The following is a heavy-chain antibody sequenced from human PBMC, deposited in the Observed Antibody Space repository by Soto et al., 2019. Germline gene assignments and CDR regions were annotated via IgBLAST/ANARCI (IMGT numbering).Heavy chain of an antibody. Sequence: QVQLQESGPGLVKPSETLSLTCTVSGGSVSSGSYYWSWIRQPPGKGLEWIGYIYYSGSTNYNPPLKSRVTISVDTSKNQFSLKLSSVTAADTAVYYCATSYSGSYYGFWFDPWGQGTLVTVSS. J-gene: IGHJ5*02. D-gene: IGHD1-26*01. CDR1: GGSVSSGSYY. V-gene: IGHV4-61*01. CDR3: ATSYSGSYYGFWFDP. CDR2: IYYSGST.